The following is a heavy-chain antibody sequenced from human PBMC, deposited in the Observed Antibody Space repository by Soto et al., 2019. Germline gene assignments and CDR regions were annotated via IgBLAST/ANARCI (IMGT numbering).Heavy chain of an antibody. CDR1: GFTFSSYW. J-gene: IGHJ4*02. V-gene: IGHV3-74*01. CDR3: ALVYYYDSSGYFLRPDY. Sequence: EVQLVESGGGLVQPGGSLRLSCAASGFTFSSYWMHWVRQAPGKGLVWVSRINSDGSSTSYADSVKGRFTISRDNAKNTLYLQMNSLRAEDTSVYYCALVYYYDSSGYFLRPDYCGQGTLVTVSS. D-gene: IGHD3-22*01. CDR2: INSDGSST.